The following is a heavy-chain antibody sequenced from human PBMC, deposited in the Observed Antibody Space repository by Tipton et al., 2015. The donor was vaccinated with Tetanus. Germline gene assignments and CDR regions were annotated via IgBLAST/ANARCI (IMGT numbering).Heavy chain of an antibody. CDR2: IYSGGST. J-gene: IGHJ4*02. Sequence: GSLRLSCAASGFTVSSNYMSWVRQAPGKGLEWVSVIYSGGSTYYADSVKGRFTISRDNSKNTLYLQMNSLRAEDTAVYYCAKDQVVVVAAPLDYWGQGTLVTVSS. CDR1: GFTVSSNY. V-gene: IGHV3-66*01. D-gene: IGHD2-15*01. CDR3: AKDQVVVVAAPLDY.